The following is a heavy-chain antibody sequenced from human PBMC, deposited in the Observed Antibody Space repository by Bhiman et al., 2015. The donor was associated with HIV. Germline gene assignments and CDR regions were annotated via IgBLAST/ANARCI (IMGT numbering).Heavy chain of an antibody. CDR1: GFTFSRYW. CDR3: AREGYHTYYYDSCGYYQDY. D-gene: IGHD3-22*01. V-gene: IGHV3-7*01. J-gene: IGHJ4*02. CDR2: IKQDGSEK. Sequence: EVQLVESGGGLVQPGGSLRLSCAASGFTFSRYWMSWVRQAPGKGLEWVANIKQDGSEKYYVDSVKGRFTISRDNAKNSLYLQMNSLRAEDTAVYYCAREGYHTYYYDSCGYYQDYWGQGTLVTVSS.